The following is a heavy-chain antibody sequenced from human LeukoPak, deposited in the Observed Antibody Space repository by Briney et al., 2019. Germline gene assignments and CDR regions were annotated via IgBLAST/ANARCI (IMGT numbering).Heavy chain of an antibody. Sequence: PGGSLRLSCAASGFTFSTYGMSWVRQAPGKRLEWVSAIGGSGGGTTSYADSVKGRFTISRDNSKNTLYLQMNSLRAEDTAVYYCAKGMKYNDYWGQGTLVTVSS. CDR2: IGGSGGGTT. D-gene: IGHD1-1*01. CDR3: AKGMKYNDY. V-gene: IGHV3-23*01. J-gene: IGHJ4*02. CDR1: GFTFSTYG.